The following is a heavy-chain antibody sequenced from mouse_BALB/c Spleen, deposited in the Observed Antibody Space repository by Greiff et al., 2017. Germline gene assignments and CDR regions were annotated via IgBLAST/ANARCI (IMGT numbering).Heavy chain of an antibody. Sequence: VQLKQSGAELVKPGASVKLSCTASGFNIKDTYMHWVKQRPEQGLEWIGRIDPANGNTKYDPKFQGKATITADTSSNTAYLQLSSLTSEDTAVYYCATHYYGSSYHYAMDDWGQGTSVTVAS. CDR1: GFNIKDTY. J-gene: IGHJ4*01. D-gene: IGHD1-1*01. V-gene: IGHV14-3*02. CDR2: IDPANGNT. CDR3: ATHYYGSSYHYAMDD.